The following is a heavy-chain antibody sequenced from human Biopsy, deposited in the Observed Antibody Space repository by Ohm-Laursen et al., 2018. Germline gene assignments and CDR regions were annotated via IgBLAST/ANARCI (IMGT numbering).Heavy chain of an antibody. Sequence: GTLSLTCNVSGGDINNYYWSWIRQPAGKGLEWIGRIYPGGSTNYNPSPKSRVTMSVDTSKKQLSLRLRSVTAADTAMYYRASVVLGPTNDAFDLWGQGTMVVVSS. CDR3: ASVVLGPTNDAFDL. V-gene: IGHV4-4*07. CDR2: IYPGGST. D-gene: IGHD3-22*01. CDR1: GGDINNYY. J-gene: IGHJ3*01.